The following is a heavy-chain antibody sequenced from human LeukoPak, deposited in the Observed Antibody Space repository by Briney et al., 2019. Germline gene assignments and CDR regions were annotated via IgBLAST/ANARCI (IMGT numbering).Heavy chain of an antibody. Sequence: PSETLSLTCTVSGGSISSSSYYWGWIRQPPGKGLEWIGSIYYSGSTYYNPSLKSRVTISVDTSKNQFSLKLSSVTAADTAVYYCARDLRGSGEFDYWGQGTLVTVSS. CDR2: IYYSGST. J-gene: IGHJ4*02. D-gene: IGHD3-10*01. CDR1: GGSISSSSYY. V-gene: IGHV4-39*07. CDR3: ARDLRGSGEFDY.